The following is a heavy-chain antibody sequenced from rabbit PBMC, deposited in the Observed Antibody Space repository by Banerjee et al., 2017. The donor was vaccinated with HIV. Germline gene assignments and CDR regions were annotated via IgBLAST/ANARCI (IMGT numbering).Heavy chain of an antibody. CDR1: GFSFSSSYY. D-gene: IGHD4-1*01. CDR2: IDTGGGST. V-gene: IGHV1S40*01. CDR3: ARNDSDWDGGISL. Sequence: QSLEESGGDLVKPGASLTLTCTASGFSFSSSYYMCWVRQAPGKGPEWIGCIDTGGGSTDYASWAKGRFTISKASSTTVTLQMTSLTAADTATYFCARNDSDWDGGISLWGQGTLVTVS. J-gene: IGHJ6*01.